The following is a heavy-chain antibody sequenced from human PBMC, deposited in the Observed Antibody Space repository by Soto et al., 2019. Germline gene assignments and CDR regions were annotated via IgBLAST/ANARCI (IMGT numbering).Heavy chain of an antibody. CDR2: IYYSGST. CDR1: GGSISSYY. D-gene: IGHD2-2*01. V-gene: IGHV4-59*01. CDR3: ARDVLPATAPFDS. J-gene: IGHJ4*02. Sequence: QVQLQESGPRLVKPSETLSLTCIVSGGSISSYYWSWIRQPPGKGLEWIGYIYYSGSTHYNPSLKTPVTLSVDPSQHPFSMKLRAVTAADTAVYSCARDVLPATAPFDSWGQGPLVTVSS.